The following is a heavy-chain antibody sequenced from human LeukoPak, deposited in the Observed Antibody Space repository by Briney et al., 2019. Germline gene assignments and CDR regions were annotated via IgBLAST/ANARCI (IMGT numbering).Heavy chain of an antibody. CDR3: ARDTVYASDI. CDR1: GFTFDSYS. V-gene: IGHV3-48*02. J-gene: IGHJ3*02. CDR2: ISAGSVTI. Sequence: PGGSLRFSCAASGFTFDSYSMNWVRQAPGKGLEWISYISAGSVTISYSDSVKGRFTISRDNAKNSLYLQMNSLRDEDTAVYYCARDTVYASDIWGQGTMVTVSS. D-gene: IGHD4-11*01.